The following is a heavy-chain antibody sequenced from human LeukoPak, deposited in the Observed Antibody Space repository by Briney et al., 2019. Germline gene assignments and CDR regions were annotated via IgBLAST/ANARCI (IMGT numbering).Heavy chain of an antibody. Sequence: TLSLTCAVSGYSISSGYYWSWIRQPAGKGLEWIGRIYTSGSTNYNPSLKSRVTISVDTSKNQFSLKLSSVTAADTAVYYCARSQGALSPVNYYYYYMDVWGKGTTVTVSS. V-gene: IGHV4-61*02. J-gene: IGHJ6*03. CDR3: ARSQGALSPVNYYYYYMDV. D-gene: IGHD3-22*01. CDR1: GYSISSGYY. CDR2: IYTSGST.